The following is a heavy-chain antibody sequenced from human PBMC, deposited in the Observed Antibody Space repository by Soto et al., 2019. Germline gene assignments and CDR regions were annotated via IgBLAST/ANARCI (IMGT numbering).Heavy chain of an antibody. V-gene: IGHV3-7*03. D-gene: IGHD6-19*01. CDR1: GFTFSSYW. J-gene: IGHJ5*02. CDR3: ARGTVAGDNWFDP. Sequence: EVQLVESGGGLVQPGGSLRLSCAASGFTFSSYWMSWVRQAPGKRLEWVANIKQDGSEKYYVDSVKGRFTISRDNAKNSLYLQMNSLRAEDTAVYYCARGTVAGDNWFDPWGQGTLVTVSS. CDR2: IKQDGSEK.